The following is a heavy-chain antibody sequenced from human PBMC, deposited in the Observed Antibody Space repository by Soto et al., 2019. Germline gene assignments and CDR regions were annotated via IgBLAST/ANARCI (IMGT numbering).Heavy chain of an antibody. CDR3: ARDPVGATDHDY. D-gene: IGHD1-26*01. Sequence: EVQLVESGGGLVQPGGSLRLSCAASGFTFSSYWMSWVRQAPGKGLEWVANIKQDGSEKYYVDSVKGRFTISRDNAKNSLYMQMNSLRAEDTTVYYCARDPVGATDHDYWGQGTLVTVSS. J-gene: IGHJ4*02. CDR2: IKQDGSEK. CDR1: GFTFSSYW. V-gene: IGHV3-7*01.